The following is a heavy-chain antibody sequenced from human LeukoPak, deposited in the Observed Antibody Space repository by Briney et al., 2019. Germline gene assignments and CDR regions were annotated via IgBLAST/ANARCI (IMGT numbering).Heavy chain of an antibody. V-gene: IGHV1-3*03. Sequence: ASVKVSCKASGYTFTSYAMHWVRQAPGQRLEWMGWINAGNGNTKYSQEFQGRVTITRDTSASTAYMELSSLRSEDMAMYYCARDLGNIPEAFDIWGQGTMVTVSS. CDR1: GYTFTSYA. CDR3: ARDLGNIPEAFDI. D-gene: IGHD2/OR15-2a*01. CDR2: INAGNGNT. J-gene: IGHJ3*02.